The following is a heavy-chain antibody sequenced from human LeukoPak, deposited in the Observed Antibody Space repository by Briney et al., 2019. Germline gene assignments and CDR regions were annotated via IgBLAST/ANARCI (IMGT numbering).Heavy chain of an antibody. Sequence: GGSLRLSCAASGCTFSSYAMHWVRQAPGKGLERVAVISYDGSNKYYADSVKGRFTISRDNSKNTLYLQMNSLRAEDTAVYYCARDRGYSYGRGPAYGMDVWGKGTTVTVSS. J-gene: IGHJ6*04. CDR2: ISYDGSNK. D-gene: IGHD5-18*01. CDR3: ARDRGYSYGRGPAYGMDV. V-gene: IGHV3-30*04. CDR1: GCTFSSYA.